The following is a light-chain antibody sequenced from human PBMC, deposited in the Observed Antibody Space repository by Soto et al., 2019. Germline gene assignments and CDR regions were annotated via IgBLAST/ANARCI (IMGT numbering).Light chain of an antibody. V-gene: IGKV3-11*01. CDR2: DAS. J-gene: IGKJ2*01. CDR1: QSVSSY. CDR3: QQRSNWPPYT. Sequence: EIVLTQSPATLSLSPGERATLSCRASQSVSSYLAWYQQKPGQAPRLLIYDASNRATGIPARFSGSGSGTDFALAISGLEREDCAVYCCQQRSNWPPYTFGQGTKLEIK.